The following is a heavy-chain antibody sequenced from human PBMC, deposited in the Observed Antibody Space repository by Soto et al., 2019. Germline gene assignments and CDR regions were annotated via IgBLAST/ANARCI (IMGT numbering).Heavy chain of an antibody. CDR1: GGTFSSYA. J-gene: IGHJ4*02. D-gene: IGHD3-22*01. CDR2: IIPIFGTA. CDR3: ASTYYYDSSGYYLPYYFDY. V-gene: IGHV1-69*13. Sequence: SVKVSCKASGGTFSSYAISWVRQAPGQGLEWMGGIIPIFGTANYAQKFQGRVTITADESTSTAYMELSSLRSEDTAVYYCASTYYYDSSGYYLPYYFDYWGQGTLVTVPQ.